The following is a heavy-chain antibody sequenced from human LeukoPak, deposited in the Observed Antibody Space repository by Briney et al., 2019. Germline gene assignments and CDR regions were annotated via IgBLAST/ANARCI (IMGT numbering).Heavy chain of an antibody. V-gene: IGHV5-51*01. Sequence: GESLKISCKGSGYSFTSYWIGWVRQMPGKGLEWMGIIYPGDSDTRYSPSFQGQVTISADKSISTAYLQWSSLKASDTAMYYCARGPDGDIVATIWGYWGQGTLVTVSS. D-gene: IGHD5-12*01. CDR3: ARGPDGDIVATIWGY. CDR1: GYSFTSYW. CDR2: IYPGDSDT. J-gene: IGHJ4*02.